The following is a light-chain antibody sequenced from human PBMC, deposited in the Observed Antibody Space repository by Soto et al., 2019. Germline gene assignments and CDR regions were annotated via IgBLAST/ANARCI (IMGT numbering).Light chain of an antibody. CDR2: GAY. J-gene: IGKJ1*01. CDR3: QQYNYWPPKT. V-gene: IGKV3-15*01. CDR1: QSVGNN. Sequence: EIVMTQSPATLSVSPGERTTLSCRASQSVGNNFAWYQQKPGQAPRLLIYGAYTRATGIPARFSGSGSGTDFTLTISSLQSEDFAVYYCQQYNYWPPKTFGQGTKVEMK.